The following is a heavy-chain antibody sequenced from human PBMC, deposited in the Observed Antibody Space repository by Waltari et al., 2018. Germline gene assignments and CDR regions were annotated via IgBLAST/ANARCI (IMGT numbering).Heavy chain of an antibody. Sequence: EVHLVESGGGWVMPGGSLRLSCAASEFNLRDAWIGWVRQAPGKGLEWVGRIRSKPDGGKTDYAAPVKGRFTISRDESKNTLYLQMNSLKTEDTAVYYCTTHPPGPDYWGQGTLVTVSS. CDR1: EFNLRDAW. CDR3: TTHPPGPDY. CDR2: IRSKPDGGKT. V-gene: IGHV3-15*01. J-gene: IGHJ4*02.